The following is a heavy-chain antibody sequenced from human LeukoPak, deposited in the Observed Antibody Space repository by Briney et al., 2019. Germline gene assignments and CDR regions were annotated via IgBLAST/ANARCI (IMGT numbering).Heavy chain of an antibody. CDR1: GFTFSNYA. V-gene: IGHV3-48*04. Sequence: GGSLRLSCAASGFTFSNYAMRWVRQAPGKGLEWVSYISTSGSTKYYADSVKGRFTISRDNAKNSLYLQMNSLRAEDTAVYYCARDRDPGYNDSSGYRRVNAFDIWGQGTMVTVSS. CDR3: ARDRDPGYNDSSGYRRVNAFDI. CDR2: ISTSGSTK. D-gene: IGHD3-22*01. J-gene: IGHJ3*02.